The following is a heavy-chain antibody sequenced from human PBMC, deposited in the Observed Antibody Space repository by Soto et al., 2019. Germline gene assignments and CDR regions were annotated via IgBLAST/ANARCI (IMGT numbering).Heavy chain of an antibody. J-gene: IGHJ4*02. CDR3: ASHKYYYGSGFDY. Sequence: EVQLVESGGGLVQPGGSLRLSCAASGFTVSSNSMSWVRQAPGKGLEWVSVIYSGGSTYYAAYVKDRFTISRDNSKNTLYLQMNSLRAEDTAVYYCASHKYYYGSGFDYWGQGTLVTVSS. V-gene: IGHV3-66*04. D-gene: IGHD3-10*01. CDR2: IYSGGST. CDR1: GFTVSSNS.